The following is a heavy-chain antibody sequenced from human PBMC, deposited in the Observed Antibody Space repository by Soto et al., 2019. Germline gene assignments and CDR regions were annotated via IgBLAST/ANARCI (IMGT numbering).Heavy chain of an antibody. J-gene: IGHJ6*02. V-gene: IGHV3-74*03. CDR2: INGDGSST. Sequence: EVQLVESGGGLVQPGGSLRLSCEASGFSFSDYWMHWVRQAPGKGLVWVSRINGDGSSTTYAESVRGRFTIARDNGKNTVSLQMNSLRDDDMAVYYCVRGGGSSSGARVRYGLDVWGQGTTVTVSS. CDR3: VRGGGSSSGARVRYGLDV. D-gene: IGHD6-6*01. CDR1: GFSFSDYW.